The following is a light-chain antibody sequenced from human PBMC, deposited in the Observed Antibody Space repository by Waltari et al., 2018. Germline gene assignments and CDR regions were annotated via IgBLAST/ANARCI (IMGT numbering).Light chain of an antibody. CDR1: RSAIGGYNV. CDR2: EVS. Sequence: QSALTQPPSVSKSLGQSVTISCTETRSAIGGYNVFSWYQQHSGTAPRLLIYEVSKRPSGVSDRFSGSKFGNTASLTISGLQAEDEADYYCGSYRSGSTLLFGGGTRLTVL. J-gene: IGLJ2*01. V-gene: IGLV2-18*02. CDR3: GSYRSGSTLL.